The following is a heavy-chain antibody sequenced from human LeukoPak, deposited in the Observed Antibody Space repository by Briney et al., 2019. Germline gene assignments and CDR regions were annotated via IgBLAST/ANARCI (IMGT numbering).Heavy chain of an antibody. Sequence: SETLSLTCTVSGYSISSGYYWGWIRQPPGKGLEWIGSIYHSGSTYYNPSLKSRVTMSVDTSKNQFSLKLSSVTAADTAVYYCARGGGSYTYYYYYMDVWGKGTTVTVSS. CDR2: IYHSGST. CDR3: ARGGGSYTYYYYYMDV. CDR1: GYSISSGYY. J-gene: IGHJ6*03. D-gene: IGHD1-26*01. V-gene: IGHV4-38-2*02.